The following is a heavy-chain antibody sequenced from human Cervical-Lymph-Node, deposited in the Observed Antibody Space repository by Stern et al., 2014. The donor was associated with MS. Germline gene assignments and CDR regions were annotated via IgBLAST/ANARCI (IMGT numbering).Heavy chain of an antibody. D-gene: IGHD2-15*01. CDR3: ARERGYCSGGRCHPYSFDY. Sequence: VHLVESGGGLVQPGRSLRLSCAPSGFTFSHFALHWVRQSPGKGLEWVAFISDDGAKEYYADSVKGRFTISRDNSNNTLYLQMTSMRTEDTAMYFCARERGYCSGGRCHPYSFDYWGHGTLVTVSS. CDR2: ISDDGAKE. CDR1: GFTFSHFA. J-gene: IGHJ4*01. V-gene: IGHV3-30-3*01.